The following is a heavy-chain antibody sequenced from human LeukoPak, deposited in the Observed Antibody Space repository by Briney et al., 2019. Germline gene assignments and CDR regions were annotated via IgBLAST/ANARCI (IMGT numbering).Heavy chain of an antibody. CDR2: INHSGST. CDR1: GGSFSGYY. D-gene: IGHD3-10*01. Sequence: TSETLSLTCAVYGGSFSGYYWSWIRQPPGKGLEWIGEINHSGSTNYNPSLKSRVTISVDTSKNQFSLKLSSVTAPDTAVYYCARRLLWFGEPYMDVWGKGTTVTISS. J-gene: IGHJ6*03. V-gene: IGHV4-34*01. CDR3: ARRLLWFGEPYMDV.